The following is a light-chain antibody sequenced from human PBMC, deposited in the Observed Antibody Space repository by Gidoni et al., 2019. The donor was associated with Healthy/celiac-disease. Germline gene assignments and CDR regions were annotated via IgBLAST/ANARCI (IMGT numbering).Light chain of an antibody. CDR1: QDISSY. CDR3: QQLNSYA. J-gene: IGKJ2*01. Sequence: DIQLTQSPSFLSASEGDRVTITCRASQDISSYLAWYQQKPGKAPELLIYAASILQSGVPSRFSGRGSGTEFTLTISSLQPADFATYYCQQLNSYAFGQGTKVDSK. V-gene: IGKV1-9*01. CDR2: AAS.